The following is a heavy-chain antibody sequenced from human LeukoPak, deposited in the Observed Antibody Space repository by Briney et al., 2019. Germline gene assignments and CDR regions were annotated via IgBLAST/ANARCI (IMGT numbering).Heavy chain of an antibody. J-gene: IGHJ4*02. CDR3: AREPGSYEGF. D-gene: IGHD3-10*01. CDR2: ITGSGDST. Sequence: GGSLRLSCAASGFTFSSYAMRWVRQAPGKGLEWVSSITGSGDSTYYADSVKGRFSISRDNAKSSLFLQMSSLRTEDTALYYCAREPGSYEGFWGQGTLVTVSS. CDR1: GFTFSSYA. V-gene: IGHV3-23*01.